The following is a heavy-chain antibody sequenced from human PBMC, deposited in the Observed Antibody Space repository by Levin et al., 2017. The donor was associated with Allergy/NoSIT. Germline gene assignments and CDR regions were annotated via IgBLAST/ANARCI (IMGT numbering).Heavy chain of an antibody. Sequence: GASVKVSCKTSGYTFTSFGMNWVRQAPGQGLEWMGWINTYNGHATYAQAFQGRVSMTTDTSTNTAYLELRNLRSDDTALYYCAKGRRGIGWFYFDSWGQGTLVTVSS. D-gene: IGHD6-19*01. CDR3: AKGRRGIGWFYFDS. V-gene: IGHV1-18*01. CDR1: GYTFTSFG. CDR2: INTYNGHA. J-gene: IGHJ4*02.